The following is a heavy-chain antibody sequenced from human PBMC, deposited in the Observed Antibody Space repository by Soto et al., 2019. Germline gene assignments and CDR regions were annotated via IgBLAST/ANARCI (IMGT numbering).Heavy chain of an antibody. V-gene: IGHV3-30*18. CDR3: AKARRDGYNYGYFDY. CDR2: ISYDGSNK. J-gene: IGHJ4*02. CDR1: GFTFSSYG. D-gene: IGHD5-12*01. Sequence: GGSLRLSCAASGFTFSSYGMHWVRQAPGKGLEWVAVISYDGSNKYYADSVKGRFTISRDNSKNTLYLQMNSLRAEDTAVYYCAKARRDGYNYGYFDYWGQGTLVTVSS.